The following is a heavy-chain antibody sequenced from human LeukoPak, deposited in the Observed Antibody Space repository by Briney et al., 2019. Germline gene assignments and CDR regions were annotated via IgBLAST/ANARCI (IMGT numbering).Heavy chain of an antibody. D-gene: IGHD3-22*01. CDR1: GFTFSIHG. CDR3: ATLEYYDSSNDVFDI. V-gene: IGHV3-23*01. J-gene: IGHJ3*02. Sequence: PGGSLRLSCAASGFTFSIHGMNWVRQAPGKGLEWVSGIGPSGVITYYADSVKGRFTISRDNAKNMLYLQMNSLRAEDTAVYYCATLEYYDSSNDVFDIWGQGAMVTVSS. CDR2: IGPSGVIT.